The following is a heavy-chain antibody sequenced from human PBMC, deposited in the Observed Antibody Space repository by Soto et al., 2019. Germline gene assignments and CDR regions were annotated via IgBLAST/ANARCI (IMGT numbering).Heavy chain of an antibody. CDR3: AQRLCKYEFCNYGYFYF. Sequence: QITLKESDPTLMKPTQTLTLTCTFSGFALATSGVGVGWIRQSPGEALERRAVTYWDDDKRYNQSLRARLAYTNDPSRNRVVLTMTNIEPAATGTYSCAQRLCKYEFCNYGYFYFGGQGSLFFVSS. CDR1: GFALATSGVG. V-gene: IGHV2-5*02. D-gene: IGHD3-3*01. J-gene: IGHJ4*02. CDR2: TYWDDDK.